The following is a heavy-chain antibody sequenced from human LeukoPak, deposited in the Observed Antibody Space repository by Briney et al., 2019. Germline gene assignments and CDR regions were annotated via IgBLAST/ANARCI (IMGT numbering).Heavy chain of an antibody. J-gene: IGHJ3*02. D-gene: IGHD3-10*01. V-gene: IGHV4-38-2*02. CDR1: GFSISSGYY. CDR3: ARDKIVRAAHDAFDI. Sequence: PSETLSLTCTASGFSISSGYYWGWIWQPPGKGLEWIGSLHHSGSTYYNPSLKSRVTMSVDTSKNQFSLRLSSVTAADTAVYFCARDKIVRAAHDAFDIWGQGTMVTVSS. CDR2: LHHSGST.